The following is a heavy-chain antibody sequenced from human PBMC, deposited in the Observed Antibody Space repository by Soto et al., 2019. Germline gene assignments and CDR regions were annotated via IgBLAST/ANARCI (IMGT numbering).Heavy chain of an antibody. Sequence: SETLSLTYTVSGGSISSYYWSWIRQPPGKGLEWIGYTYYSGSTNYNPSLKSRVTISVDTSKNQFSLKLSSVTAADTAVYYCARDYSYGMDVWGQGTTVTVSS. J-gene: IGHJ6*02. CDR2: TYYSGST. D-gene: IGHD2-21*01. V-gene: IGHV4-59*01. CDR3: ARDYSYGMDV. CDR1: GGSISSYY.